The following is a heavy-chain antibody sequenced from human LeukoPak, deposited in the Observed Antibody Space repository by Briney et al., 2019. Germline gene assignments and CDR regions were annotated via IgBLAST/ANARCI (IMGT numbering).Heavy chain of an antibody. D-gene: IGHD6-13*01. V-gene: IGHV4-61*02. CDR3: ARESASSSWYGGVDY. CDR1: GGSISSGSYY. J-gene: IGHJ4*02. Sequence: SETLSLTCTVSGGSISSGSYYWSWIRQPAGKGLEWIGRIYTSGSTNYNPSLKSRVTISVDTSKNQFSLKLSSVTAADTAVYYCARESASSSWYGGVDYWGQGTLVTVSS. CDR2: IYTSGST.